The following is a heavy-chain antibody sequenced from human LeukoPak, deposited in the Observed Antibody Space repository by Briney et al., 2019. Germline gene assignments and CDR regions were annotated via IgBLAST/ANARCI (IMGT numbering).Heavy chain of an antibody. Sequence: ASVKVSCKASGYTFTGYYMHWVRQAPGQGLEWMGWMNPNSGNTGYAQKFQGRVTMTRNTSISTAYMELSRLRSDDTAVYYCARDKGVEDYYYYMDVWGKGTTVTVSS. CDR2: MNPNSGNT. V-gene: IGHV1-8*02. CDR1: GYTFTGYY. CDR3: ARDKGVEDYYYYMDV. J-gene: IGHJ6*03. D-gene: IGHD2-8*01.